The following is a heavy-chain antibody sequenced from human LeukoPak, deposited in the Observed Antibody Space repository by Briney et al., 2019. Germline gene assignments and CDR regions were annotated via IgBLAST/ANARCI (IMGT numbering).Heavy chain of an antibody. CDR1: GYTFTGYY. D-gene: IGHD3-22*01. CDR3: ALYYDSSGYMAFDI. Sequence: ASVKVSCKASGYTFTGYYMHWVRQAPGQGLEWMGRINPNSGGTNCAQKFQGRVTMTRDTSISTAYMELSRPRSDDTAVYYCALYYDSSGYMAFDIWGQGTMVTVSS. J-gene: IGHJ3*02. V-gene: IGHV1-2*06. CDR2: INPNSGGT.